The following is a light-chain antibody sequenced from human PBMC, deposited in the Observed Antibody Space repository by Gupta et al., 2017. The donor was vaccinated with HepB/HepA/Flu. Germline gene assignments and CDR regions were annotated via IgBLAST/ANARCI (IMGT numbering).Light chain of an antibody. V-gene: IGKV1-9*01. Sequence: DIQLTQSPSFLSASVGDRVTITCRASQDINSYLIWYQQKPGKAPNLLIYTASTLQGGVPSRFSGSGSGTEFTLTISSLQPEDFATYYCQQFNSYPIIFGQGTRLDIK. J-gene: IGKJ5*01. CDR3: QQFNSYPII. CDR2: TAS. CDR1: QDINSY.